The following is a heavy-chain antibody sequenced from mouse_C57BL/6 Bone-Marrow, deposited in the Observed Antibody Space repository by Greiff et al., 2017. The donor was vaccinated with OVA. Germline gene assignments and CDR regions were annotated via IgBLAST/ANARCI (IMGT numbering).Heavy chain of an antibody. J-gene: IGHJ1*03. D-gene: IGHD1-1*01. CDR1: GYTFTSYW. V-gene: IGHV1-69*01. CDR3: ARSPYYYGSSYCFDV. Sequence: VQLQQPGAELVMPGASVKLSCKASGYTFTSYWMHWVKQRPGQGLEWIGEIDPSGSYTNYNQKFKGTSTLTVDNSSSTAYMQISSLTSEVSAVYYCARSPYYYGSSYCFDVWGTGTTVTVSS. CDR2: IDPSGSYT.